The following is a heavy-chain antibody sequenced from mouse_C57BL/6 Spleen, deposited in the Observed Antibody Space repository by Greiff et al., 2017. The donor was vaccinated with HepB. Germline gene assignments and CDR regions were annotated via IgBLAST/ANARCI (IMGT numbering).Heavy chain of an antibody. CDR2: ISSGGSYT. V-gene: IGHV5-6*01. D-gene: IGHD2-1*01. CDR3: ARLAYGNYYFDY. CDR1: GFTFSSYG. Sequence: EVQRVESGGDLVKPGGSLKLSCAASGFTFSSYGMSWVRQTPDKRLEWVATISSGGSYTYYPDSVKGRFTISRDNAKNTLYLQMSSLKSEDTAMYYCARLAYGNYYFDYWGQGTTLTVSS. J-gene: IGHJ2*01.